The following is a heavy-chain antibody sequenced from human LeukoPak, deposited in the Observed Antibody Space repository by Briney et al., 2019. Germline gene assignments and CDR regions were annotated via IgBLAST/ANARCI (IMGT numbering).Heavy chain of an antibody. CDR3: ARVREGRGYCSSTSCYDPSHAFDI. CDR1: GGSISSYY. D-gene: IGHD2-2*01. V-gene: IGHV4-59*01. Sequence: SETLSLTCTVSGGSISSYYWSWIRQPPGKGLEWIGYIYYSGSTNYNPSLKSRVTISVDTSKNQFSLKLSSVTAADTAVYYCARVREGRGYCSSTSCYDPSHAFDIWGQGTMVTVSS. J-gene: IGHJ3*02. CDR2: IYYSGST.